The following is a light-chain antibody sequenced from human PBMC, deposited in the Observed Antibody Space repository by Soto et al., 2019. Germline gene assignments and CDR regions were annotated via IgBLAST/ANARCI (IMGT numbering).Light chain of an antibody. CDR3: QQYYSYHYT. Sequence: IRMTQSPSSFSASTGDRVTITCRASQGISSYLAWYQQKPGKAPKLLIYAASTFQSGVASRFSGSGSGKDFTLTVSCLQYEDYATYYCQQYYSYHYTFGHWTKLQIK. CDR1: QGISSY. J-gene: IGKJ2*01. CDR2: AAS. V-gene: IGKV1-8*01.